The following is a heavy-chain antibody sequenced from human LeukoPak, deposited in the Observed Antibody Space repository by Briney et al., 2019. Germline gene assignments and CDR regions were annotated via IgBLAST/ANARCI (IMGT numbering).Heavy chain of an antibody. D-gene: IGHD2-21*01. Sequence: KTGGSLRLSCAASGLTFNSYAMSWVRQAPGRGLEWVAYISTSSSYIYYADSLKGRFTISRDDAKNSLYLQMNSLRAEDTAVYYCARDNGDVVAPLLDVWGKGTTVTISS. CDR3: ARDNGDVVAPLLDV. V-gene: IGHV3-21*01. CDR2: ISTSSSYI. CDR1: GLTFNSYA. J-gene: IGHJ6*04.